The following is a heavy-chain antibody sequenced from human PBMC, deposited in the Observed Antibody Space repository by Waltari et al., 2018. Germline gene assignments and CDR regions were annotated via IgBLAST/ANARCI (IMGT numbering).Heavy chain of an antibody. CDR3: ARGLDNAKTGY. Sequence: QVQLQQWGAGLLKSSETLSLTCAVYGGSFSGYYGSWIRQPPGKELAWIGEIHPSGSTDYKSSLQSRVTIMLDTSKNHLSLKLTSVTAADTAVYYCARGLDNAKTGYWGQGTLVTVSS. D-gene: IGHD1-20*01. CDR1: GGSFSGYY. J-gene: IGHJ4*02. CDR2: IHPSGST. V-gene: IGHV4-34*01.